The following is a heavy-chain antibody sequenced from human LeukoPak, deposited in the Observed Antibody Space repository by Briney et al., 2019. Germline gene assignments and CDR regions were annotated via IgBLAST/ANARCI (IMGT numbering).Heavy chain of an antibody. CDR1: GFTFSSYA. CDR2: ISGSGGST. CDR3: AKSGSYWAAGRRYYFDY. V-gene: IGHV3-23*01. Sequence: PGGSLRLSCAASGFTFSSYAMSRVRQAPGKGLEWVSAISGSGGSTYYADSVKGRFTISRDNSKNTLYLQMNSLRAEDTAVYYCAKSGSYWAAGRRYYFDYWGQGTLVTVSS. D-gene: IGHD1-26*01. J-gene: IGHJ4*02.